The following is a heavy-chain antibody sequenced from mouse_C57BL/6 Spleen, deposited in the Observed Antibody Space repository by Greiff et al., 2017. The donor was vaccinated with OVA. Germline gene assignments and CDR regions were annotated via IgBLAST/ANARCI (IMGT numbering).Heavy chain of an antibody. J-gene: IGHJ2*01. CDR2: IRNKANGYTT. CDR1: GFTFTAYY. D-gene: IGHD1-1*01. Sequence: EVKLVESGGGLVQPGGSLSLSCAASGFTFTAYYMSWVRQPPGKELEWLGFIRNKANGYTTEYSASVKGRFTITRDNSQSILYLQMNALRAEDSATYYCARYGGSSFYFDYWGQGTTLTVSS. CDR3: ARYGGSSFYFDY. V-gene: IGHV7-3*01.